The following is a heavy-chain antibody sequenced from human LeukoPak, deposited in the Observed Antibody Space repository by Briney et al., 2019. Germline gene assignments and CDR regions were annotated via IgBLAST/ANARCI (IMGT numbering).Heavy chain of an antibody. CDR1: GFTFSDYN. V-gene: IGHV3-11*01. J-gene: IGHJ3*02. CDR3: TRHYDFWSGYRGDAFDI. CDR2: ISRSGSTK. Sequence: GGSLRLSCAASGFTFSDYNMRWIRQAPGKGLEWVSSISRSGSTKYYADSVKGRFTISRDNAKNSLFLQMNSLRAEDTAVYYCTRHYDFWSGYRGDAFDIWGQGTMVTVSS. D-gene: IGHD3-3*01.